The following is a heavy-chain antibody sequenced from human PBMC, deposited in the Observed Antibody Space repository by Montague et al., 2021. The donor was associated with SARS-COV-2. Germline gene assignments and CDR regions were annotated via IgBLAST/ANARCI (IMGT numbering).Heavy chain of an antibody. CDR2: IYASGST. CDR3: GRGVVAATPVVDY. CDR1: GDSISSFY. V-gene: IGHV4-4*07. D-gene: IGHD2-15*01. J-gene: IGHJ4*02. Sequence: SETLSLTCTVSGDSISSFYWNWIWQPAGKGLEWIGRIYASGSTNYNPSLKSRVTMSVDTSKNQFSLKLNSVTAADTAVYYCGRGVVAATPVVDYWGRGTLVTVSS.